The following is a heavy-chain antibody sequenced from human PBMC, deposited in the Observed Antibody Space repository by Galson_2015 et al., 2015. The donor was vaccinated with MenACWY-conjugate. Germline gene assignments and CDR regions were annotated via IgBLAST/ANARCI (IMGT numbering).Heavy chain of an antibody. Sequence: SLRLSCAASGFTFSGYSMNWVRQAPGKGLEWVSSISSSRGYMYYADSVKGRFTISRDNAKNSLYLQMHSLSAEDTAVYYCTRVAGHCGSTACSLVDYWGQGTLVTVSS. V-gene: IGHV3-21*01. CDR2: ISSSRGYM. CDR3: TRVAGHCGSTACSLVDY. D-gene: IGHD2-2*01. J-gene: IGHJ4*02. CDR1: GFTFSGYS.